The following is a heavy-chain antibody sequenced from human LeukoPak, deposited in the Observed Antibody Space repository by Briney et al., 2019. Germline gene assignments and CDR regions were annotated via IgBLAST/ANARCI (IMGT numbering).Heavy chain of an antibody. CDR3: AKVRTLPGSTMAGDFDY. Sequence: GGSLRLSCAVSGITFSSFAMTWVRQAPGKGLEWVSGISAGGATYYADSVKGRFPISRDNSKATLYLQMNGLRAEDTAEYYCAKVRTLPGSTMAGDFDYWGQGTLVTVSS. J-gene: IGHJ4*02. V-gene: IGHV3-23*01. CDR1: GITFSSFA. D-gene: IGHD3-10*01. CDR2: ISAGGAT.